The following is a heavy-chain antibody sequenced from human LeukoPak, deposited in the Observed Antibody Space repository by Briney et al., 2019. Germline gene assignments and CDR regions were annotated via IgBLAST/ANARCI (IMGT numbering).Heavy chain of an antibody. CDR1: GFTFSSYA. D-gene: IGHD1-26*01. CDR2: ISGSGGRT. CDR3: AKDLTTGTTIWSFDY. V-gene: IGHV3-23*01. J-gene: IGHJ4*02. Sequence: GGSLRLSCAASGFTFSSYAMSWVRQAPGKGLEWVSAISGSGGRTNYADSVKGRFTIFRDNSKNTLYLQMNSLRADDTAVHYCAKDLTTGTTIWSFDYWGQGTLVTVSS.